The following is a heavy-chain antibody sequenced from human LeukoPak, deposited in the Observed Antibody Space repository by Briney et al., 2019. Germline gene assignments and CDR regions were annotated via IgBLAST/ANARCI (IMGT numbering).Heavy chain of an antibody. D-gene: IGHD6-13*01. J-gene: IGHJ5*02. Sequence: PSETLSLTCTVSGGSMTDYYWSWIRQPPGKGLEWLGYIHSTGSTNYNPSLKSRVTISVDTSKKQFSLKLRSVTAADTAVYYCARLPIAAAGTSWFDPWGQGTLVTVSS. CDR1: GGSMTDYY. CDR3: ARLPIAAAGTSWFDP. V-gene: IGHV4-59*01. CDR2: IHSTGST.